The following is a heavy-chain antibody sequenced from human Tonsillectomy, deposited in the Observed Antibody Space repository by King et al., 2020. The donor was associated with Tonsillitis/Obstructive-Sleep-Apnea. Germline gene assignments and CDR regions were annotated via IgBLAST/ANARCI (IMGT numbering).Heavy chain of an antibody. V-gene: IGHV4-59*01. Sequence: VQLQESGPGLVKPSETLSLTCTVSGGSISTYYWGWIRQPPGKGLEWIGYIYYSGSTNYNPSLKSRVTISVDTSKNQFSLKLSSVTAADTAVYYCARDDGDYFDYWGQGTLVTVSS. D-gene: IGHD3-10*01. CDR2: IYYSGST. CDR1: GGSISTYY. CDR3: ARDDGDYFDY. J-gene: IGHJ4*02.